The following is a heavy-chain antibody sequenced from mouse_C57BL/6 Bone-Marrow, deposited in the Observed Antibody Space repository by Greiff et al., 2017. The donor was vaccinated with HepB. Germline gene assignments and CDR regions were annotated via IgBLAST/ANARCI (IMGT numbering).Heavy chain of an antibody. Sequence: VQLQQSGPELVKPGASVKISCKASGYTFTDYYMNWVKQSLGKSLEWIGDINPNNGGTSYNQKFKGKATLTVDKSSSTAYMELRSLTSEDSAVYYCARSDYYGSSYHVDYWGQGTTLTVSS. CDR3: ARSDYYGSSYHVDY. CDR1: GYTFTDYY. D-gene: IGHD1-1*01. CDR2: INPNNGGT. V-gene: IGHV1-26*01. J-gene: IGHJ2*01.